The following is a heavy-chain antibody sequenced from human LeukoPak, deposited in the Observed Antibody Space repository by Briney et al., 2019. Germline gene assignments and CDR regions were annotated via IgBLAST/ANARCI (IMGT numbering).Heavy chain of an antibody. V-gene: IGHV3-7*01. D-gene: IGHD5-18*01. Sequence: GGSLRLSCAASGFTFSSYWMSWVRQAPGKGLEWVANIKQDGSEKYYVDSVKGRLTISRDNAKNSLYLQMNSLRAEDTAVYYCARDSSGGYSYGVFDYWGQGTLVTVSS. J-gene: IGHJ4*02. CDR3: ARDSSGGYSYGVFDY. CDR1: GFTFSSYW. CDR2: IKQDGSEK.